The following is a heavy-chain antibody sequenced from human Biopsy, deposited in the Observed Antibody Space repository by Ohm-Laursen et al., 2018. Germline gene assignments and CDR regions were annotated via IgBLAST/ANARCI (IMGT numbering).Heavy chain of an antibody. CDR3: ARDGEAKYCKHGVCPSDF. CDR2: VTTTSSYI. CDR1: GFDFSDYS. J-gene: IGHJ4*02. D-gene: IGHD2-8*01. Sequence: SLRLSCAASGFDFSDYSMSWVRQAPGKGLEWVSSVTTTSSYIYYADSVKGRFTISRDNAKNSVYLQMNSLRVEDTAVYYCARDGEAKYCKHGVCPSDFWGQGTLVTVSS. V-gene: IGHV3-21*01.